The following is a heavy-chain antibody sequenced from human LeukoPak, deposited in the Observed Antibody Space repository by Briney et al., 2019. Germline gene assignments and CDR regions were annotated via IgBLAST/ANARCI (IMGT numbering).Heavy chain of an antibody. CDR1: GFTFSSYA. CDR2: ISVSGGNT. J-gene: IGHJ6*02. CDR3: APAPSGSYGMDV. V-gene: IGHV3-23*01. D-gene: IGHD1-26*01. Sequence: GGSLRLSCAASGFTFSSYAMSWVHQAPGKGLEWVSSISVSGGNTYYADSVKGRFTISRDNSKNTLYLQMNSLRAEDTAVYYCAPAPSGSYGMDVWGQGTTVTVSS.